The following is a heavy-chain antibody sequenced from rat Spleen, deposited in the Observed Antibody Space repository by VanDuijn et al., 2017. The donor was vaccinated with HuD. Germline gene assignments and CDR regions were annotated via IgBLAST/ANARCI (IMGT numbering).Heavy chain of an antibody. V-gene: IGHV2-6*01. Sequence: QVQLKESGPGLVQPSQTLSLTCTVSGFSLTSYTVSWVRQPPGKGLEWIAAISSGGNTYYNSALKSRLSISRDISKSQVFLKMNSLQTEDTAMYFCARGTYFDYWGQGVMVTVSS. CDR3: ARGTYFDY. CDR2: ISSGGNT. CDR1: GFSLTSYT. J-gene: IGHJ2*01.